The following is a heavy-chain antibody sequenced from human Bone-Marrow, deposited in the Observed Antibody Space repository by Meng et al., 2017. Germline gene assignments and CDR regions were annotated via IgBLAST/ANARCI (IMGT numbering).Heavy chain of an antibody. Sequence: SETLSLTCAVYGGSFSGYYWSWIRQLPGKGLEWIGEINHSGSTNYNPSLKSRVTISVDTSKNQFSLKLSSVTAADAAVYYCAEEHWGFGRLPPYFDYWGQGTLVTVSS. CDR3: AEEHWGFGRLPPYFDY. CDR1: GGSFSGYY. CDR2: INHSGST. D-gene: IGHD3-10*01. V-gene: IGHV4-34*01. J-gene: IGHJ4*02.